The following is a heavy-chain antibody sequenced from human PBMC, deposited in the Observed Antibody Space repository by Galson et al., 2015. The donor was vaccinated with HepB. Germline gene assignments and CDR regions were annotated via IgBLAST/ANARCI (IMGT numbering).Heavy chain of an antibody. CDR2: ISGNGGDT. V-gene: IGHV3-23*01. CDR3: AKGDVWGSAARNYGMGV. CDR1: GFSFSSYA. Sequence: SLRLSCAASGFSFSSYAMTWVRQAPGKGLEWVSSISGNGGDTKYGDSVKGRYTIFRDKAKSTLYLQMNSLRAEDTAVYYCAKGDVWGSAARNYGMGVWGQGTTVTVSS. J-gene: IGHJ6*02. D-gene: IGHD3-16*01.